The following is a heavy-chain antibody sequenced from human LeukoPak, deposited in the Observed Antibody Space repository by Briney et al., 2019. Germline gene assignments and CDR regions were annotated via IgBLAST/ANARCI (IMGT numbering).Heavy chain of an antibody. Sequence: GGSLRLSCAASGFTFSSYAMHWVRQAPGKGLEYVSAISSNGGSTYYANSVKGRFTISRDNSKNTLYLQMGSLRAEDMAVYYCARDGRQGTFPTIFGVGTCFDPWGQGTLVTVSS. CDR3: ARDGRQGTFPTIFGVGTCFDP. J-gene: IGHJ5*02. D-gene: IGHD3-3*01. CDR2: ISSNGGST. CDR1: GFTFSSYA. V-gene: IGHV3-64*01.